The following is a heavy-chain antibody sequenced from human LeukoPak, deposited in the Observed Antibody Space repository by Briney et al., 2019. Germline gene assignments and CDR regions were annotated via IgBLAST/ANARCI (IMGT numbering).Heavy chain of an antibody. D-gene: IGHD2-8*01. CDR1: GYTFTGYY. V-gene: IGHV1-2*02. J-gene: IGHJ4*02. Sequence: AASVKVSCKASGYTFTGYYMHWVRQAPGQGLEWMGWINPNSGGTNYAQKFQGRVTMTRDTSISTAYMELSRLRSDDTAVYYCARDRGYCTNGVCSTTQFDYWGQGTLVTVSS. CDR3: ARDRGYCTNGVCSTTQFDY. CDR2: INPNSGGT.